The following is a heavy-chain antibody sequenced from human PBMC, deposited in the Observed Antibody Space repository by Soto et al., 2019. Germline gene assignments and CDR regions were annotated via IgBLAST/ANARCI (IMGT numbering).Heavy chain of an antibody. CDR2: IYFSGSA. Sequence: PSETLSLTCSVSDDSIRSSNYYWGWIRQSTGKGLEWIGNIYFSGSAYQNPSLKGRVTISVDTSKNQFSLKLSSVTAADTAVYYCARGMDGGYSFKFTLACIRPPSPHIEYLCQGTPLPISS. D-gene: IGHD5-12*01. CDR3: ARGMDGGYSFKFTLACIRPPSPHIEY. CDR1: DDSIRSSNYY. V-gene: IGHV4-39*02. J-gene: IGHJ4*01.